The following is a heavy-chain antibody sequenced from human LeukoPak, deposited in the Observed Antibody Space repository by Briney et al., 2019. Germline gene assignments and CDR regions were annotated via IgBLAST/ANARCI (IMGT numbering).Heavy chain of an antibody. CDR2: IYYSGST. Sequence: SETLSLTCTVSGGSISSYYWSWIRQPPGKGLERIGYIYYSGSTNYNPSLKSRVTISVDTSKNQFSLKLSSVTAADTAVYYCARGKLGMEAFDIWGQGTMVTVSS. CDR1: GGSISSYY. CDR3: ARGKLGMEAFDI. J-gene: IGHJ3*02. V-gene: IGHV4-59*01. D-gene: IGHD7-27*01.